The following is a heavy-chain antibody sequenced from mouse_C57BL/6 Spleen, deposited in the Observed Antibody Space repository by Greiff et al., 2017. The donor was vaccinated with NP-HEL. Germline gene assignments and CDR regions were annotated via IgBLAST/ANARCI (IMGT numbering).Heavy chain of an antibody. CDR3: AGEGYYVAY. CDR2: INPNNGGT. J-gene: IGHJ3*01. Sequence: EVQLQQSGPELVKPGASVKISCKASGYTFTDYYMNWVKQSHGKSLEWIGDINPNNGGTSYNQKFKGKATLTVDKSSSTAYMELRSLTSEDSAVYYGAGEGYYVAYWSQRTLVSVSA. V-gene: IGHV1-26*01. D-gene: IGHD2-3*01. CDR1: GYTFTDYY.